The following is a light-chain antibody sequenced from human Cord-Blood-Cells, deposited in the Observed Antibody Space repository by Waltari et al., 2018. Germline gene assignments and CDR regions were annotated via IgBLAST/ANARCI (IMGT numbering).Light chain of an antibody. CDR1: SSDVGGYNY. J-gene: IGLJ3*02. Sequence: QSALTQPASVSGSPGQSITLSCTGTSSDVGGYNYFSWYQQHPGKAPQLMIYDVSNRPSGVSNRFSGSKSGNTASLTISGLQAEDEADYYCSSYTSSSTRVFGGGTKLTVL. V-gene: IGLV2-14*03. CDR2: DVS. CDR3: SSYTSSSTRV.